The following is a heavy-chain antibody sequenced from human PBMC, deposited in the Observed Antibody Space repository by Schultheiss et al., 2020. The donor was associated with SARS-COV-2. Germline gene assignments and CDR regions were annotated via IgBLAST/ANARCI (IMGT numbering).Heavy chain of an antibody. CDR2: INHSGST. J-gene: IGHJ4*02. CDR3: ARGSITMVRGVIIPNPSFDY. Sequence: SETLSLTCAVYGGSFSGYYWSWIRQPPGKGLEWIGEINHSGSTNYNPSLKSRVTISVDTSKNQFSLKLSSVTAADTAVYYCARGSITMVRGVIIPNPSFDYWGQGTLVTVSS. V-gene: IGHV4-34*01. CDR1: GGSFSGYY. D-gene: IGHD3-10*01.